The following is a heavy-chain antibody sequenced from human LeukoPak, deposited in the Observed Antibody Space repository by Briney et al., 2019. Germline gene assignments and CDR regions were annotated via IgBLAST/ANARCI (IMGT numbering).Heavy chain of an antibody. CDR3: ARLTGVGAFDI. J-gene: IGHJ3*02. V-gene: IGHV4-39*01. CDR2: IYYSGST. Sequence: SETLSLTCTVSGGSISSSSYYWGWIRQPPGKGLEWIGSIYYSGSTYYNPSLKSRVTISVDTSKNQFSLKLSSVTAADTAVYYCARLTGVGAFDIRGQGTMVTVSS. CDR1: GGSISSSSYY. D-gene: IGHD3-9*01.